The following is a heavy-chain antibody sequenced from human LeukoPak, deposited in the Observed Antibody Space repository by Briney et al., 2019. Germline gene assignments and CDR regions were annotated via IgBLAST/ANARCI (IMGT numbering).Heavy chain of an antibody. CDR2: IFTSGST. J-gene: IGHJ6*03. V-gene: IGHV4-4*07. CDR3: ARLAGITMINYYYYMDV. Sequence: PSETLSLTCTVSGGSISSYYWSWIRQPAGKGLEWIGRIFTSGSTNYNPSLKSRVTISVDKSKNQFSLRLSSVTAADTAIYYCARLAGITMINYYYYMDVWGKGTTVTVSS. CDR1: GGSISSYY. D-gene: IGHD3-22*01.